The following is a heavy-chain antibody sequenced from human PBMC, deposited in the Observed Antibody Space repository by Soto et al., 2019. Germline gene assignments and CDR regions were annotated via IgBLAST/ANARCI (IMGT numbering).Heavy chain of an antibody. Sequence: ASVKVSCKASGYTFTSYGISWVRQAPGQGLEWMGWISAYNGNTNYAQKLQGRVTMTTDTSTSTAYMELRSLRSDDTAVYYCARVSPKDCSGGSCYSPANAFDSWGQGTMVTVSS. CDR1: GYTFTSYG. J-gene: IGHJ3*02. CDR3: ARVSPKDCSGGSCYSPANAFDS. D-gene: IGHD2-15*01. CDR2: ISAYNGNT. V-gene: IGHV1-18*01.